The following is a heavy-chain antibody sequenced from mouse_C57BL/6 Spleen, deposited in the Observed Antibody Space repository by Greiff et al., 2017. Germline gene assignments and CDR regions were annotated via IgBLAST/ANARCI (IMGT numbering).Heavy chain of an antibody. Sequence: QVQLQQPGPELLKPGASVKLSCKASGYTFTSYWMHWVKQRLGQGLEWIGMIHPNSGSTNYNKKFKGKATLTVDKSSSTAYMQLSSLTSEDSAVYYCARCDGYCGYYFDYWGQGTTLTVSS. J-gene: IGHJ2*01. CDR3: ARCDGYCGYYFDY. CDR2: IHPNSGST. V-gene: IGHV1-64*01. CDR1: GYTFTSYW. D-gene: IGHD2-3*01.